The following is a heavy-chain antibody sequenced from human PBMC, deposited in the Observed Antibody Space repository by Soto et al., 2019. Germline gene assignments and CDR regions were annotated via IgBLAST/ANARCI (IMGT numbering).Heavy chain of an antibody. D-gene: IGHD6-13*01. Sequence: PGGSLRLSCAASGFTFSSYAMSWVRQAPGKGLEWVSAISGSGGSTYYADSVKGRFTISRDNSKNTLYLQMNSLRAEDTAVYYCAKIPNSSSWYLDAFDIWGQGTMVTVSS. CDR1: GFTFSSYA. J-gene: IGHJ3*02. CDR2: ISGSGGST. CDR3: AKIPNSSSWYLDAFDI. V-gene: IGHV3-23*01.